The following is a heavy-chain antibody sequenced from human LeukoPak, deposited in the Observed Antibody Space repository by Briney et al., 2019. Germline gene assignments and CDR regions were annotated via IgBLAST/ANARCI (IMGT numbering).Heavy chain of an antibody. D-gene: IGHD1-26*01. V-gene: IGHV3-30*14. CDR1: GFTFSSYA. Sequence: GGSLRLSCAASGFTFSSYAMHWVRQAPGKGLEWVAVISYDGSNKYYADSVKGRFTISRDNSKNTLYLQMNSLRAEDTAVYYCARDMWEHLDYWGQGTLVTVSS. J-gene: IGHJ4*02. CDR3: ARDMWEHLDY. CDR2: ISYDGSNK.